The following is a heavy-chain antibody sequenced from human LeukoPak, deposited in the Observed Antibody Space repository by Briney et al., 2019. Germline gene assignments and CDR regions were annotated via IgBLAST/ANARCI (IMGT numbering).Heavy chain of an antibody. J-gene: IGHJ4*02. V-gene: IGHV3-74*01. CDR2: IDSDGGNA. CDR1: RFTFSTHW. D-gene: IGHD3-16*01. Sequence: GGSLRLSCEASRFTFSTHWMHSVRQAPGKGLVWVSRIDSDGGNAYYADSVKGRFTISRDNAKNTLYLQMNSLRAEDTAVYYCARGGGVLTAIDFWGQGTLVTVSS. CDR3: ARGGGVLTAIDF.